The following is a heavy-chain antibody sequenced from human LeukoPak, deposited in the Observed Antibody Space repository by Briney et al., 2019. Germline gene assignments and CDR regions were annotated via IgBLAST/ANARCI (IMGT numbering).Heavy chain of an antibody. J-gene: IGHJ6*03. CDR1: GGTFSSYA. V-gene: IGHV1-69*05. CDR3: ARSYSSSSYYYYYMDV. D-gene: IGHD6-6*01. Sequence: SVKVSCKASGGTFSSYAISWVRQAPGQGLEWMGGIIPIFGTANYAQKFQGRVTITTDESTSTAYMELSSLRSEDTAVYYCARSYSSSSYYYYYMDVWGKGTTVTVSS. CDR2: IIPIFGTA.